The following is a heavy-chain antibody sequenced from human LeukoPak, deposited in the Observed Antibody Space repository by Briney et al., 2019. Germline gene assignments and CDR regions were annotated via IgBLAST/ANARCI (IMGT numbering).Heavy chain of an antibody. CDR2: ISYDGSNK. Sequence: GGSLRLSCAASGFTLSSYGMDWVRQAPGKGLEWVAVISYDGSNKYYADSVKGRFSISRDNSKNTLYLQMNSLRAEDTAVYYCANARMVRGVIIRNFDYWGQGTLVTVSS. D-gene: IGHD3-10*01. V-gene: IGHV3-30*18. CDR1: GFTLSSYG. CDR3: ANARMVRGVIIRNFDY. J-gene: IGHJ4*02.